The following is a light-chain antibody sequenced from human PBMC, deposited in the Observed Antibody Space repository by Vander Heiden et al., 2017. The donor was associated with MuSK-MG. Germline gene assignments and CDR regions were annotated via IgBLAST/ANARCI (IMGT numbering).Light chain of an antibody. CDR1: SSDVGGYNY. J-gene: IGLJ3*02. V-gene: IGLV2-14*03. Sequence: QSALTQPASVSGSPGQSITISCPGTSSDVGGYNYVSWYQHHPGKAPNLMIYDGSKRPAGVANRFSGSKAGNAAALTISGRKQEDEDDYYCSSDTTSNNWVFGGGTKLTVL. CDR2: DGS. CDR3: SSDTTSNNWV.